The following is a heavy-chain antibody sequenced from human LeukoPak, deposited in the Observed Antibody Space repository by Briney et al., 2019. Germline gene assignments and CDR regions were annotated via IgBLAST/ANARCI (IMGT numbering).Heavy chain of an antibody. D-gene: IGHD1-26*01. J-gene: IGHJ4*02. V-gene: IGHV3-9*01. Sequence: PGGSLRLSCAASGFTFDDYAMHWVRQAPGKGLEWVSGISWNSGSIGYADSVKGRFTISRDNAKNSLYLQMNSLRAEDTAVYYCARVRGSYSADYWGQGTLVTVSS. CDR2: ISWNSGSI. CDR1: GFTFDDYA. CDR3: ARVRGSYSADY.